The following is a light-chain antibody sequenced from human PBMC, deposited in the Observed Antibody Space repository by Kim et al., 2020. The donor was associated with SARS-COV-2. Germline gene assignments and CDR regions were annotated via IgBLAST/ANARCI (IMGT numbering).Light chain of an antibody. J-gene: IGLJ3*02. CDR1: TGTVTSGHY. CDR3: LLSFRGVRV. Sequence: QAVVTQEPSLTVSPGGTVTLTCESSTGTVTSGHYPYWFQQRPGQTPTTLIYDTNSKHSWTPARFSGSLLGGKAALTLSGAQPDDEADYYCLLSFRGVRVFGRGTKLTVL. CDR2: DTN. V-gene: IGLV7-46*01.